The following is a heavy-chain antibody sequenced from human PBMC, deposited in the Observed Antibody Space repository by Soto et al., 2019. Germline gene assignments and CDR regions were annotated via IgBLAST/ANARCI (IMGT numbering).Heavy chain of an antibody. J-gene: IGHJ4*02. Sequence: GESLRLSCEASGFTFKIYDMNWVRQAPGKGLEWVSYISSTSSPIYYADSVKGRFTISRDNAKNSLFLQMNSLRDEDTAVYYCARATRRTTLVRGVTTALDYWGQGTLVTVSS. V-gene: IGHV3-21*01. CDR1: GFTFKIYD. D-gene: IGHD3-10*01. CDR2: ISSTSSPI. CDR3: ARATRRTTLVRGVTTALDY.